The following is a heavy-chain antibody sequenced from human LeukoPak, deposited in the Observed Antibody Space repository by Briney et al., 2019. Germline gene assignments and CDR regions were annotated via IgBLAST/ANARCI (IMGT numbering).Heavy chain of an antibody. J-gene: IGHJ4*02. CDR2: TWYDGSNK. Sequence: GGSLRLSCAASGFTFSSYGMSWVRQAPGNGLEWVAVTWYDGSNKYYADSVKGRFTISRDNSKNTLYLQMNSLRAEDTAVYYCARSSSGWYYFDYWGQGTLVTVSS. V-gene: IGHV3-33*08. CDR1: GFTFSSYG. D-gene: IGHD6-19*01. CDR3: ARSSSGWYYFDY.